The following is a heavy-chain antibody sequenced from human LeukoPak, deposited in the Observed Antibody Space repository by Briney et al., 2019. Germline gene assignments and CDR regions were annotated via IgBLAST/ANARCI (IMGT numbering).Heavy chain of an antibody. V-gene: IGHV3-11*05. Sequence: GGSLRLSCAASGFTFSDYYMSWIRQAPGKGLEWVSYISSSSSYTYYADSVKGRFTISRDNAKNSLYLQMNSLRVEDTAVYYCARDQDSGSYYSYYYYYYGMDVWGQGTTVTVSS. CDR2: ISSSSSYT. D-gene: IGHD1-26*01. CDR1: GFTFSDYY. J-gene: IGHJ6*02. CDR3: ARDQDSGSYYSYYYYYYGMDV.